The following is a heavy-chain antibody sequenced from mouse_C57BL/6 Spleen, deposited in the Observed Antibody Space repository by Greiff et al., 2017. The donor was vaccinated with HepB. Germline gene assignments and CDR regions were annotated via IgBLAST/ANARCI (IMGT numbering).Heavy chain of an antibody. CDR2: ISDGGSYT. D-gene: IGHD2-5*01. CDR1: GFTFSSYA. CDR3: ARSTTIVKGGYYYAMDY. Sequence: EVKLVESGGGLVKPGGSLKLSCAASGFTFSSYAMSWVRQTPEKRLEWVATISDGGSYTYYPDNVKGRFTISRDNAKNNLYLQMSHLKSEDTAMYYCARSTTIVKGGYYYAMDYWGQGTSVTVSS. J-gene: IGHJ4*01. V-gene: IGHV5-4*03.